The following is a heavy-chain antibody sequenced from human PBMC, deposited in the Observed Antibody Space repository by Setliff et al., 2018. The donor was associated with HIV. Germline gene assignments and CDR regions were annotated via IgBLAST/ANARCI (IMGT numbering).Heavy chain of an antibody. CDR3: ARGPLYGYDRGYFDY. CDR2: INPRGGRT. CDR1: GYTFTNYY. D-gene: IGHD5-12*01. V-gene: IGHV1-46*01. Sequence: ASVKVSCKAPGYTFTNYYMNWVRQAPGQGLEWMGSINPRGGRTKYAQKFQGRVTITADESTTTVYMEVRSLKSEDTALYYCARGPLYGYDRGYFDYWGQGTLVTVSS. J-gene: IGHJ4*02.